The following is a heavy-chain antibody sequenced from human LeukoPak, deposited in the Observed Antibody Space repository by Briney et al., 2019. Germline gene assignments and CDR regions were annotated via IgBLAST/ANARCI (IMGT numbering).Heavy chain of an antibody. J-gene: IGHJ4*02. CDR2: INHSGST. D-gene: IGHD5-18*01. CDR3: ARGRLFELWLIH. V-gene: IGHV4-34*01. Sequence: PSETLSLTCAVYGGSFSGYYWSWIRQPPGKGLEWIGEINHSGSTNYNPSLKSRVTISVDTSKNQFSLKLSSVTAADTAVYYCARGRLFELWLIHWGQGTLVTVSS. CDR1: GGSFSGYY.